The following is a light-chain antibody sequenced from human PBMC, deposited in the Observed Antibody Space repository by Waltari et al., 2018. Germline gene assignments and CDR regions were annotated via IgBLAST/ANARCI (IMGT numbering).Light chain of an antibody. Sequence: EIVLAQSPATLPFSPGERATLSCRASQSVGRFLAWYQRKPGQAPRLLIDDASDRATGTPARFSGSGSGTDFTLTISSLEPEDFAVYYCQHRGNWPLLAFGQGTRLEIK. CDR1: QSVGRF. CDR3: QHRGNWPLLA. CDR2: DAS. J-gene: IGKJ5*01. V-gene: IGKV3-11*01.